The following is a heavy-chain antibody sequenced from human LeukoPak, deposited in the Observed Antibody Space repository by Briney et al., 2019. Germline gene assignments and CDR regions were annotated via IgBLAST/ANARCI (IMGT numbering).Heavy chain of an antibody. Sequence: ASVKVSCKASGGTFSSYAISWVRQAPGKGLEWMGGFDPEDGETIYAQKFQGRVTMTEDTSTDTAYMELSSLRSEDTAVYYCATARFIAWERWFDPWGQGTLVAVSS. J-gene: IGHJ5*02. CDR2: FDPEDGET. CDR1: GGTFSSYA. CDR3: ATARFIAWERWFDP. V-gene: IGHV1-24*01. D-gene: IGHD1-26*01.